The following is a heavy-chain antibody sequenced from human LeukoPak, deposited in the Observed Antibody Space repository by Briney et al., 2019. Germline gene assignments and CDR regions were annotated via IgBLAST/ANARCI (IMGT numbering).Heavy chain of an antibody. J-gene: IGHJ3*01. V-gene: IGHV4-31*03. CDR2: IYYSGST. CDR1: GGSISSGGYY. CDR3: ARAYDSSGSPLAVV. Sequence: SETLSLTCTDSGGSISSGGYYWSWIRQHPGKGLEWIGYIYYSGSTYYNPSLKSRVTISVDTSKNQFSLKLSSVTAADTAVYYCARAYDSSGSPLAVVWGQGTMVTVSS. D-gene: IGHD3-22*01.